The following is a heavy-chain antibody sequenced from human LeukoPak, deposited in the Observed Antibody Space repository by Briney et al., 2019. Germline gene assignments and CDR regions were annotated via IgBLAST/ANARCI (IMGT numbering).Heavy chain of an antibody. CDR1: GFTFSSYS. Sequence: PGGSLTLSCAASGFTFSSYSMNWVRQAPGKGLEWVSSISSSSSYIYYADSVKGRFTISRDNAKNPLYLQMNSLRAEDTAVYYCARDRITMVRGVILFDPWGQGTLVSVSS. CDR3: ARDRITMVRGVILFDP. V-gene: IGHV3-21*01. J-gene: IGHJ5*02. D-gene: IGHD3-10*01. CDR2: ISSSSSYI.